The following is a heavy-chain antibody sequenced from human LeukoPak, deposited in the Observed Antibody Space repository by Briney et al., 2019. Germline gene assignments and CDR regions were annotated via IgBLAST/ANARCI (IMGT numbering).Heavy chain of an antibody. D-gene: IGHD1-26*01. CDR3: ARVSSGSYYFDY. Sequence: SETLSLTCTVSGGSISSSDYYWGWIRQPPGKGLEWIGSIYYSGRTYYNPSLKSRVTISVDTSKNQFSLKLTSVTAADTAVYYCARVSSGSYYFDYWGQGTLVTVSS. CDR1: GGSISSSDYY. J-gene: IGHJ4*02. CDR2: IYYSGRT. V-gene: IGHV4-39*07.